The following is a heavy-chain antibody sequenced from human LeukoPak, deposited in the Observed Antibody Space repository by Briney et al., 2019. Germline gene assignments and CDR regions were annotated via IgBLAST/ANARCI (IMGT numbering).Heavy chain of an antibody. D-gene: IGHD3-22*01. Sequence: GGSLRLSCAASGFTFSSYSMNWVRQAPGKGLEWVSSISSSSSYIYYADSVKGRFTISRDNAKNSLYLQMNSLRAEDTAVYYCAGGWEYYYDSSGYYPDYWGQGTLVTVSS. CDR3: AGGWEYYYDSSGYYPDY. CDR2: ISSSSSYI. J-gene: IGHJ4*02. V-gene: IGHV3-21*01. CDR1: GFTFSSYS.